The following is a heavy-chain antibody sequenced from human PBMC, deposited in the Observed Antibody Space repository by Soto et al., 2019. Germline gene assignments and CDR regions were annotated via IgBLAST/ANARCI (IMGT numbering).Heavy chain of an antibody. V-gene: IGHV4-34*01. CDR1: GGSFSGYY. D-gene: IGHD6-13*01. CDR2: INHSGST. CDR3: ARVLLAAAGRGSFDY. J-gene: IGHJ4*02. Sequence: PSETLSLTCAVYGGSFSGYYWSWIRQPPGKGLEWIGEINHSGSTNYNPSLKSRVTISVDTSKNQFSLKLSSVTAADTAVYYCARVLLAAAGRGSFDYWGQGTLVTVSS.